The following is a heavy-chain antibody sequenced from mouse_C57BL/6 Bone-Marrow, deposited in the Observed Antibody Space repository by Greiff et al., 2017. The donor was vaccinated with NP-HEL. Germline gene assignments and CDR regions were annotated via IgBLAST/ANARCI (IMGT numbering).Heavy chain of an antibody. CDR2: IHPSGSDT. J-gene: IGHJ2*01. V-gene: IGHV1-74*01. Sequence: VQLQEPGAELVKPGASVKVSCKASGYTFTSYWMHWVKQRPGQGLEWIGRIHPSGSDTNYNQTFKGKATLTVDKSYSTAYMQLSSLTSEDSAVYYCAIAYYSNYVDFDYWGQGTTLTVSS. CDR1: GYTFTSYW. CDR3: AIAYYSNYVDFDY. D-gene: IGHD2-5*01.